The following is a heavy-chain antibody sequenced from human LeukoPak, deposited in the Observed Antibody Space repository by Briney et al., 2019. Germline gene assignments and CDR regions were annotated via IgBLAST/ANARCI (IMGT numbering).Heavy chain of an antibody. CDR1: GYTFTGYY. CDR3: ARDQGDIIAAAGPFDY. CDR2: INPNSGGT. Sequence: ASVKVSCKASGYTFTGYYMHWVRQAPGQGLEWMGWINPNSGGTNYAQKFQGRVTMTRDTSISTAYMELSRLRSDDTAVYYCARDQGDIIAAAGPFDYWGQGTLVTVSS. D-gene: IGHD6-13*01. J-gene: IGHJ4*02. V-gene: IGHV1-2*02.